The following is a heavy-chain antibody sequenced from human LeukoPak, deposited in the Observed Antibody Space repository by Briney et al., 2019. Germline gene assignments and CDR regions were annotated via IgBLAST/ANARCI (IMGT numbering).Heavy chain of an antibody. Sequence: SETLCPTCTVSGGSISSYYWSWIRQPPGKGLEWIGYIYYSGSTNYSPSLKSRVTISQDTSKNQFSPKLSSVTAADTAVYYCAKNYDSSGYTTFAYWGRGTLVTVSS. J-gene: IGHJ4*02. D-gene: IGHD3-22*01. V-gene: IGHV4-59*01. CDR1: GGSISSYY. CDR2: IYYSGST. CDR3: AKNYDSSGYTTFAY.